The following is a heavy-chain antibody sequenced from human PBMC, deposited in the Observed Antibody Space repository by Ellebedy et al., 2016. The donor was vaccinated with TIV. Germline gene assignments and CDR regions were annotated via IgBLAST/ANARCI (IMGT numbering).Heavy chain of an antibody. J-gene: IGHJ6*02. CDR2: MTNSGGSK. D-gene: IGHD5-24*01. CDR3: ARPRRRGDVYNYYYHGMDV. V-gene: IGHV3-11*04. CDR1: GFTFSDYH. Sequence: GESLKISCAASGFTFSDYHMSWFRQVPGKGLEWVSYMTNSGGSKDYGDSVQGRFNISRDNAKNSLFLQMNSLRAEDTAVYYCARPRRRGDVYNYYYHGMDVWGQGTTVIVSS.